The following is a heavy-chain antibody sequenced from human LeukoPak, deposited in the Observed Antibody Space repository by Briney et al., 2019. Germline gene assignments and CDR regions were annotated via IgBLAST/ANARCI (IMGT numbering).Heavy chain of an antibody. Sequence: SETLSLTCAVSGGSFSGYYWSWIRQPPGKGLEWIGEINHSGSTNYNPSLKSRVTISVDTAKNQFSLKLSSVTAADTAVYYCARGLLRYFDWLLQSYYFDYWGQGTLVSVSS. CDR1: GGSFSGYY. CDR2: INHSGST. V-gene: IGHV4-34*01. CDR3: ARGLLRYFDWLLQSYYFDY. J-gene: IGHJ4*02. D-gene: IGHD3-9*01.